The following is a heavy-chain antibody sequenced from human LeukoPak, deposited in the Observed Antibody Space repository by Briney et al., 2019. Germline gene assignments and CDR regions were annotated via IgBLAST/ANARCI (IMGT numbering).Heavy chain of an antibody. D-gene: IGHD5-18*01. Sequence: ASVKVSCKASGYTFTGYYMHWVRQAPGQGLEWMGRINPNSGGTNYAQKFQGRVTMTRDTSISTAYMEQSRLRSDDTAVYYCARLSGYSYGFDYWGQGTLVTVSS. CDR2: INPNSGGT. V-gene: IGHV1-2*06. CDR1: GYTFTGYY. J-gene: IGHJ4*02. CDR3: ARLSGYSYGFDY.